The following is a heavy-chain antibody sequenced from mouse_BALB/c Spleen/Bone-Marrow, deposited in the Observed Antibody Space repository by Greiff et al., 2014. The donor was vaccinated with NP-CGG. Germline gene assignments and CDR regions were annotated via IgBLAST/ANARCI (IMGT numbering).Heavy chain of an antibody. V-gene: IGHV1-54*01. CDR2: INPGSGGT. CDR3: ARGDYRYDGFAY. J-gene: IGHJ3*01. CDR1: GYAFTNYL. D-gene: IGHD2-14*01. Sequence: QVQLQQPGAELVRPGTSVKVSCKASGYAFTNYLIEWVKQRPGQGLEWIGVINPGSGGTNYNEKFKGKATLTAGKSSSTAYMQLSSLTSDDSAVYFCARGDYRYDGFAYWGQGTLVTVSA.